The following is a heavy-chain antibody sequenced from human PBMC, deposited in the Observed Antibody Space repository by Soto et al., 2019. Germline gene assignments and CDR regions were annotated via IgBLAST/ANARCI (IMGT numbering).Heavy chain of an antibody. CDR1: GGAISSYY. CDR3: AKDSSKYSGYDLGAFDV. D-gene: IGHD5-12*01. J-gene: IGHJ3*01. CDR2: IYHSGSS. Sequence: SETLSLTCTVSGGAISSYYWSWIRQPPGKGLEWIGYIYHSGSSSYNPSLKSRLTISVDTSKNQFSLKLSFVTAADTAVYYCAKDSSKYSGYDLGAFDVWGQGTMVTVSS. V-gene: IGHV4-59*01.